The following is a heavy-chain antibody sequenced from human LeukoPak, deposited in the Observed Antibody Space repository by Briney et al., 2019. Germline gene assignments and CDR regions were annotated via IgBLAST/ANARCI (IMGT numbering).Heavy chain of an antibody. V-gene: IGHV3-11*01. D-gene: IGHD5-24*01. CDR3: ARGSWRVTTIPDY. CDR1: GFTFSYYY. Sequence: GGSLRLSCTASGFTFSYYYLTWIRQAPGKGLEWVSYIGSSVTTIHYADSVKGRFTIFRYHAKNSLYLQMNSLRAEDTAVYYCARGSWRVTTIPDYWGQGTLVTVSS. CDR2: IGSSVTTI. J-gene: IGHJ4*02.